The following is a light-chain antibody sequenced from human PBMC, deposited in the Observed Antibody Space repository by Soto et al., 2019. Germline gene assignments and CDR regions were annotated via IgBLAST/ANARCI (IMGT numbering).Light chain of an antibody. CDR3: QRYGNSPPLT. CDR2: GAS. CDR1: QSISSTS. J-gene: IGKJ4*01. Sequence: VLTQSPGTLSLSPGERATLSCRASQSISSTSLAWYQHQPGQAPRLLFYGASVRASGIPDRFSGGGSGTDFTLTISRLEPEDFAVYYCQRYGNSPPLTFGGGTKVEIK. V-gene: IGKV3-20*01.